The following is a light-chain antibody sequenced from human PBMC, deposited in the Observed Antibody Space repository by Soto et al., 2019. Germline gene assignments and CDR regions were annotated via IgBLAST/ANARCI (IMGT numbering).Light chain of an antibody. J-gene: IGKJ4*01. CDR2: GAS. CDR3: QHYNNWPPVT. Sequence: ETVMTQSPATLSVSPGERATLSCRASQSVGSKVAWYQQKPGQAPTLLIYGASTRASGIPLRFSGSGSGTEFTLTISSLQSEDFAVYYCQHYNNWPPVTFGGGTKVEIK. CDR1: QSVGSK. V-gene: IGKV3-15*01.